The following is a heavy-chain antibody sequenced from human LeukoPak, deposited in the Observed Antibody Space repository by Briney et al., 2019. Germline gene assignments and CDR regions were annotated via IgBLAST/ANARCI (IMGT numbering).Heavy chain of an antibody. V-gene: IGHV4-30-2*01. D-gene: IGHD3-3*01. CDR1: GVSISSGGYS. J-gene: IGHJ4*02. CDR3: AREGGFWSGYFY. CDR2: IYHSEST. Sequence: SETLSLTCAVSGVSISSGGYSWSWIRQPPGKGLEWIGYIYHSESTYYNPSLKSRVTISVDRSKNQFSLKLSSVTAADTAVYYCAREGGFWSGYFYWGQGTLVTVSS.